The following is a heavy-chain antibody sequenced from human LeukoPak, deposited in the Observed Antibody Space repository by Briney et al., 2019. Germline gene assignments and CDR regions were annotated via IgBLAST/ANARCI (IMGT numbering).Heavy chain of an antibody. D-gene: IGHD6-6*01. Sequence: SQTLSLTCTVSGGSISSGSYYWSWIRQPPGKGLEYIGDIYYRGSTNYNPSLKSRVTMSLEMSKNQFSLKLSSVTAADTAVYYCARHIAARLASGYYYYMDVWGKGTTVTVSS. J-gene: IGHJ6*03. CDR2: IYYRGST. CDR1: GGSISSGSYY. CDR3: ARHIAARLASGYYYYMDV. V-gene: IGHV4-61*01.